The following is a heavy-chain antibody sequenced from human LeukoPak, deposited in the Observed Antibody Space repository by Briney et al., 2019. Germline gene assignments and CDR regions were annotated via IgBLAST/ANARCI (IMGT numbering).Heavy chain of an antibody. D-gene: IGHD5-12*01. CDR3: AKAPYGTVGYVPYFDY. CDR1: GFTFSSYV. Sequence: GGSLRLSCAVSGFTFSSYVMSWVRQAPGKGLEWVSAISSSGDGTSYADSVKGRFTISRGNSKNTLYLQMISLRAEDTAVYYCAKAPYGTVGYVPYFDYWGQGTLVTVSS. CDR2: ISSSGDGT. V-gene: IGHV3-23*01. J-gene: IGHJ4*02.